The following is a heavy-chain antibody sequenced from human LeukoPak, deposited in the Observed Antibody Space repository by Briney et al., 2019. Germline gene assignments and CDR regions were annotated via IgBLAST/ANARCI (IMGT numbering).Heavy chain of an antibody. J-gene: IGHJ3*01. V-gene: IGHV3-21*01. D-gene: IGHD3-22*01. CDR1: GFTFSSYS. CDR2: ISPTSAYI. Sequence: GGSLRLSCAASGFTFSSYSMNWVRQAPGRGLDWVSSISPTSAYIYYQDSVKGRFTISRDDAKNSLYLEMDSLRAEDTAVYYCARTIYYYESTSYFSDAFDVWGQGTMVTVSS. CDR3: ARTIYYYESTSYFSDAFDV.